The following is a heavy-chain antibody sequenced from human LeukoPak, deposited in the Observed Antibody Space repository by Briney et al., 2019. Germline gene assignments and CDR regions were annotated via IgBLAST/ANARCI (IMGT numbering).Heavy chain of an antibody. CDR1: GFTFNSYP. CDR3: VKESGFMVAPNSAFDI. D-gene: IGHD4/OR15-4a*01. V-gene: IGHV3-64D*06. Sequence: GGSLRLSCSASGFTFNSYPVHWVRQAPGKGLEYVSGISRNGGSTYYADSVKGRFTISRDNSKNTLYLQMSSLRAEDTAVYYCVKESGFMVAPNSAFDIWGQGTMVTVSP. CDR2: ISRNGGST. J-gene: IGHJ3*02.